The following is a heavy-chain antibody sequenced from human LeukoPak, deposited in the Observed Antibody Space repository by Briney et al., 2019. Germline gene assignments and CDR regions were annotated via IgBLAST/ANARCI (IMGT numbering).Heavy chain of an antibody. CDR3: ARVLTRYCSGGSCYLAY. Sequence: GASVKVSCKASGYTFTGYYMHWVRQAPGQGLEWMGWINHNSGGTNYAQKFQGRVTMTRDTSISTAYMELSRLRSDDTAVYYCARVLTRYCSGGSCYLAYWGQGTLVTVSS. J-gene: IGHJ4*02. CDR1: GYTFTGYY. CDR2: INHNSGGT. D-gene: IGHD2-15*01. V-gene: IGHV1-2*02.